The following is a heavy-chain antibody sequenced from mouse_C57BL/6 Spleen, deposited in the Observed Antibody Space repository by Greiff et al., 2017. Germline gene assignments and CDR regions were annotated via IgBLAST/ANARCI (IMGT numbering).Heavy chain of an antibody. CDR3: ARQETIVIRAMDY. CDR2: ISSGGSYT. D-gene: IGHD2-5*01. V-gene: IGHV5-6*01. Sequence: EVQGVESGGDLVKPGGSLKLSCAASGFTFSSYGMSWVRQTPDKRLEWVATISSGGSYTYYPDSVKGRFTISRDNAKNTLYLQMSSLKSEDTAMYYCARQETIVIRAMDYWGQGTSVTVSS. CDR1: GFTFSSYG. J-gene: IGHJ4*01.